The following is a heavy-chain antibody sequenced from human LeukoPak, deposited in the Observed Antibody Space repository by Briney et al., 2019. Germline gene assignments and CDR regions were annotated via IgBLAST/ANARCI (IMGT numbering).Heavy chain of an antibody. CDR3: ASDQGKWELRLAFDI. CDR2: IYSGGST. CDR1: GFTVSSNY. D-gene: IGHD1-26*01. J-gene: IGHJ3*02. Sequence: GGSLRLSSAASGFTVSSNYMSWVRQAPRKGLEWGSVIYSGGSTYYADSVKGRFTISRDNSKNTLYLQMNSLRAEDTAVYYCASDQGKWELRLAFDIWGQGTMVTVSS. V-gene: IGHV3-53*01.